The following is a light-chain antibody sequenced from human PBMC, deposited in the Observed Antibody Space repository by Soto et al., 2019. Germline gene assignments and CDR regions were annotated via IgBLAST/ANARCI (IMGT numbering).Light chain of an antibody. Sequence: EIVLTQSPGTLSLSPGERATLSCGASQSVSSAYLAWYQQKPGQTPRLLIYGTSTRATGVPGRFSGSGSGTDFTLTISRLEPEDFAVYYCQQYATSRWTFGPGTKVEI. CDR2: GTS. CDR3: QQYATSRWT. V-gene: IGKV3-20*01. J-gene: IGKJ1*01. CDR1: QSVSSAY.